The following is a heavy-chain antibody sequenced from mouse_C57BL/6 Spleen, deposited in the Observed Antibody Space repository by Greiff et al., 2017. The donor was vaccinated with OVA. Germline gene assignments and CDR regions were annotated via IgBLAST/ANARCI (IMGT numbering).Heavy chain of an antibody. CDR1: GYSFTSYY. CDR2: IYPGSGNT. D-gene: IGHD2-4*01. V-gene: IGHV1-66*01. J-gene: IGHJ2*01. Sequence: QVQLQQSGPELVKPGASVKISCKASGYSFTSYYIHWVKQRPGQGLEWIGWIYPGSGNTKYNEKFKGKATLTADTSSSTAYMQLSSLTSEDSAVYYCARRLPLGYFDYWGQGTTLTVSS. CDR3: ARRLPLGYFDY.